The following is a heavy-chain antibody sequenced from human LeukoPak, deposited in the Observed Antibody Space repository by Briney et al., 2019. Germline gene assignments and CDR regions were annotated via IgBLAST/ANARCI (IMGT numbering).Heavy chain of an antibody. CDR2: INPNNGGT. CDR1: GYTFTDYY. J-gene: IGHJ4*02. V-gene: IGHV1-2*06. D-gene: IGHD6-19*01. Sequence: AASVKVSCKASGYTFTDYYMDWVRQAPGQGLEWMERINPNNGGTNYAQKFQDRVTMTRDTSISTAYMELSRLRSDDTAVYYCATEARSGSSSGWDTYYFDYWGQGTLVTVSS. CDR3: ATEARSGSSSGWDTYYFDY.